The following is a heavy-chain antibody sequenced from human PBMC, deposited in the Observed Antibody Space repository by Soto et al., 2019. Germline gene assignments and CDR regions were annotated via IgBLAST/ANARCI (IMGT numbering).Heavy chain of an antibody. CDR3: ARDDGAGRLYYYYGMDV. V-gene: IGHV1-46*01. CDR1: GYTFTSYY. CDR2: INPRGGRT. J-gene: IGHJ6*02. D-gene: IGHD3-10*01. Sequence: QVHLVQSGAEVKKPGASVKVSCKASGYTFTSYYMHWVRQAPGQGLEWMGIINPRGGRTSYAQKFQGRVTMTRDTSTSTVYMELSSLRSEDTAVYYCARDDGAGRLYYYYGMDVWGQGTTVTVSS.